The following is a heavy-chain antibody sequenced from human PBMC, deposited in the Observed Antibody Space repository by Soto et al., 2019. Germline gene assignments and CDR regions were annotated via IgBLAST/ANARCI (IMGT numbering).Heavy chain of an antibody. CDR3: ARPTRTYQSVFDY. J-gene: IGHJ4*02. CDR2: IYPGNSDT. Sequence: GESLKISCKASGFTFTNYWIGWVRQMPGKGLEWMGIIYPGNSDTRYSPSFQGQVTIPADKSITTAYLQWSSLKASDSAMYYCARPTRTYQSVFDYWGQGTLVTVSS. CDR1: GFTFTNYW. D-gene: IGHD2-2*01. V-gene: IGHV5-51*01.